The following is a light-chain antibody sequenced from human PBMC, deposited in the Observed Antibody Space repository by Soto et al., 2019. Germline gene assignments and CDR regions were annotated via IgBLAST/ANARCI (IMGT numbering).Light chain of an antibody. CDR2: AAS. Sequence: DIQMTQSPSSVSASVGDRVTITCRSSADISTWLAWYQQNPGKAPKLLIYAASSLRSGVPSRFSVSGSGTDCTLTISSLQPEDFETYYCHHADSFPQITFGQGTRLDIK. V-gene: IGKV1-12*01. J-gene: IGKJ5*01. CDR1: ADISTW. CDR3: HHADSFPQIT.